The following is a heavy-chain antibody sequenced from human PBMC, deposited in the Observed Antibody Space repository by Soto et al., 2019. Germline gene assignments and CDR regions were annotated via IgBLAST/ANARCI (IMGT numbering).Heavy chain of an antibody. D-gene: IGHD6-19*01. Sequence: PSETLSLTYSVSGGTINSRIYICGWVRQPPGKGQEWIGSISYSGSTYYNPSLRGGVTISVETSKNQFSLKLSSVTAADTAVFYCARHYSSGSRNWFDPWGQGTLVT. CDR1: GGTINSRIYI. CDR2: ISYSGST. CDR3: ARHYSSGSRNWFDP. V-gene: IGHV4-39*01. J-gene: IGHJ5*02.